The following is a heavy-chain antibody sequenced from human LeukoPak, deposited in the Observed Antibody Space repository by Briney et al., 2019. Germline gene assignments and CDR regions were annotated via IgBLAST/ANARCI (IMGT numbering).Heavy chain of an antibody. D-gene: IGHD1-26*01. CDR2: ISGSGGST. V-gene: IGHV3-23*01. Sequence: PGGSLRLSCAASGFTFSSYAMSWVRQAPGKGLEWVSDISGSGGSTYYADSVKGRFTISRGNSKNTLYLQMNSLRAEDTAVYYCAKDSDRGWELFLFDYWGQGTLVTVSS. J-gene: IGHJ4*02. CDR3: AKDSDRGWELFLFDY. CDR1: GFTFSSYA.